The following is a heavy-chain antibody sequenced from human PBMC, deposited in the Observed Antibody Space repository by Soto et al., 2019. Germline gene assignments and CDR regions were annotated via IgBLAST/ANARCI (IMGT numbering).Heavy chain of an antibody. Sequence: PGQSLKISCKGSGYSFTSYWIGWVRQMPGKGLEWMGIIYPGDSDTRYSPSFQGQVTTSADKSISTAYLQWSSLKASDTAMYYCARSWGQYCSSTSCYYYDYWGEGTLVTVSS. CDR1: GYSFTSYW. CDR3: ARSWGQYCSSTSCYYYDY. D-gene: IGHD2-2*01. CDR2: IYPGDSDT. V-gene: IGHV5-51*01. J-gene: IGHJ4*02.